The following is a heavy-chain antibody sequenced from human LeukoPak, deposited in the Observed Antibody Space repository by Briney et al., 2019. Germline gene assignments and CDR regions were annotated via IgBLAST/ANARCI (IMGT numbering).Heavy chain of an antibody. V-gene: IGHV4-59*08. CDR3: ARGDLYSSSWYN. D-gene: IGHD6-13*01. Sequence: SETLSLTCTVSGGSISSYYWSWIRQPPGKGLEWIGYIYYSGSTNYNPSLKSRVTISVDTSKNQFSLKLSSVTAADTAVYYCARGDLYSSSWYNWGQGTLVTVSS. CDR2: IYYSGST. J-gene: IGHJ4*02. CDR1: GGSISSYY.